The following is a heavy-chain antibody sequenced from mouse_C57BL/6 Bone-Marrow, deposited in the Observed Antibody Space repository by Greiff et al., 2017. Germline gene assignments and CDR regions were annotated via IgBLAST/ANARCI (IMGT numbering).Heavy chain of an antibody. Sequence: QVQLQQPGAELVMPGASVKLSCTASGYTFTSYWMHWVKQRPGQGLEWIGEIDPSDSYTNYNQKFKGKSTLTVDKSSSTAYMLLSSLSSEDAAVYYCARDWDGVDYWGQGTTLTVSS. J-gene: IGHJ2*01. V-gene: IGHV1-69*01. CDR3: ARDWDGVDY. CDR1: GYTFTSYW. D-gene: IGHD4-1*01. CDR2: IDPSDSYT.